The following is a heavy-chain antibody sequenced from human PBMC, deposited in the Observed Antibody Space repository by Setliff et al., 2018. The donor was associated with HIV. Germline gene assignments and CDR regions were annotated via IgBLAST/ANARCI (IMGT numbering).Heavy chain of an antibody. Sequence: ETLSLTCTVSGDSISSTTFYWVWIRQPPGKGLEWIGIINYSGTTYYNPSLKSRVTISVATSKNQFSLRLSSVTAADTAVYYCARLKSPTPYYYYGMDVWGQGTTVTVSS. CDR1: GDSISSTTFY. V-gene: IGHV4-39*01. CDR3: ARLKSPTPYYYYGMDV. CDR2: INYSGTT. D-gene: IGHD4-4*01. J-gene: IGHJ6*02.